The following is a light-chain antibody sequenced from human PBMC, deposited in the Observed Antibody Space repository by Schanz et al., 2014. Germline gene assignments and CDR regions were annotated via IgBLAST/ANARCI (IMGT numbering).Light chain of an antibody. CDR2: GAS. V-gene: IGKV3-20*01. Sequence: DIVLTQSPGTLSLSPGERATLSCRASQSVGSNYLAWYQQTPGQAPRLLISGASSRASGIPDRFSGSGSGTEFTLTINSLQPEDSATYYCQQATSLITFGQGTRLEIK. J-gene: IGKJ5*01. CDR1: QSVGSNY. CDR3: QQATSLIT.